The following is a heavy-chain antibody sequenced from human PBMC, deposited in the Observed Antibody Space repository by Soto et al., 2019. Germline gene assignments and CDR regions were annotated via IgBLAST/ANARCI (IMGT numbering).Heavy chain of an antibody. J-gene: IGHJ6*02. CDR2: ISGSGGST. D-gene: IGHD3-10*01. Sequence: GGSLRLSCAASGFTFSSYAMSWVRQAPGKGLEWVSAISGSGGSTYYADSVKGRFTISRDNSKNTLYLQMNSLRAEDTAVYYCAKAGNLWLGEDYYGMDCWGQGTTVTVSS. CDR3: AKAGNLWLGEDYYGMDC. V-gene: IGHV3-23*01. CDR1: GFTFSSYA.